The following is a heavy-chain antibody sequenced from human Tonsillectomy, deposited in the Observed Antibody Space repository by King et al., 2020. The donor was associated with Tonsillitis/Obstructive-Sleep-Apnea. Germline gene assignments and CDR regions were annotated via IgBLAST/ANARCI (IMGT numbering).Heavy chain of an antibody. J-gene: IGHJ1*01. CDR2: SRPNNGDT. V-gene: IGHV1-18*01. D-gene: IGHD3-22*01. CDR1: GYTFTSYD. Sequence: MQLVQSGAEVKKPGASVKVSCKASGYTFTSYDITWVRQAPGQGLEWMGWSRPNNGDTNYAQKLQGRVTMTSDTSTNTAYMELRSLRSDDTGVYYCARDYYDSSGYYHGYFQHWGQGTLVTVSS. CDR3: ARDYYDSSGYYHGYFQH.